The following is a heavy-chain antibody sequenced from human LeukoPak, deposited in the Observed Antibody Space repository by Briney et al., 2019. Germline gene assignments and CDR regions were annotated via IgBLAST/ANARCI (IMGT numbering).Heavy chain of an antibody. V-gene: IGHV3-30*18. CDR2: ISYDGSNK. Sequence: GRSLRLSCAASGFTFSSYGMHWVRQAPGKGLEWVAVISYDGSNKYYADSVKGRFTISRDNSKNTLYLQMNSLRAEDTAVYYCAKDSDIAARRGFDYWGQGTLVTVSS. J-gene: IGHJ4*02. CDR1: GFTFSSYG. CDR3: AKDSDIAARRGFDY. D-gene: IGHD6-6*01.